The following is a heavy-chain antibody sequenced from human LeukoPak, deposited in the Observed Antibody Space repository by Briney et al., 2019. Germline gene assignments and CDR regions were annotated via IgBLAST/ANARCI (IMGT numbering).Heavy chain of an antibody. J-gene: IGHJ4*02. Sequence: GGSLRLSCAASGFTFSSYAMSWVRQAPGKGLEWVSAISGSGGSTYYADSVKGRFTISRDNSKNMLYLQMNSLRAEDTAVYYCAKDPMYYYDSSGYIDYWGQGTLVTVSS. CDR2: ISGSGGST. CDR1: GFTFSSYA. D-gene: IGHD3-22*01. CDR3: AKDPMYYYDSSGYIDY. V-gene: IGHV3-23*01.